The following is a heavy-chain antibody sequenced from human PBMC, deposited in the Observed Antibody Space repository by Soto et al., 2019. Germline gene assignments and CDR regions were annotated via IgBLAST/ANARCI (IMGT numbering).Heavy chain of an antibody. V-gene: IGHV4-4*02. CDR1: GGSISSSNW. Sequence: SETLSLTCAVSGGSISSSNWWSWVRQPPGKGLEWIGEIYHSGSTNYNPSLKSRVTISVDTSKNQFSLKLSSVTAADTAVYYCARPPQCSGGSCYLSGGAFDIWGQGTMVTVSS. CDR2: IYHSGST. J-gene: IGHJ3*02. CDR3: ARPPQCSGGSCYLSGGAFDI. D-gene: IGHD2-15*01.